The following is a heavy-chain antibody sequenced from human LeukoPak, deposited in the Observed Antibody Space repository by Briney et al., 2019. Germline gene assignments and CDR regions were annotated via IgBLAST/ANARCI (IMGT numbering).Heavy chain of an antibody. CDR3: ARDRLGPSFSVSHFDL. V-gene: IGHV3-20*03. J-gene: IGHJ4*02. CDR1: GFTFVDYG. Sequence: GGSLRLSYATSGFTFVDYGLSWVRRAPGKGLEWLCAINYNGAITDYADSVKGRFTISRDNAKNSLYLRMDSLRAEDAALYYCARDRLGPSFSVSHFDLWGRGTLVTVSS. D-gene: IGHD3-3*02. CDR2: INYNGAIT.